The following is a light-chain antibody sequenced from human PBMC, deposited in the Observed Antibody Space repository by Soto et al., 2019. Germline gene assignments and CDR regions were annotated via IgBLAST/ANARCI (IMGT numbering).Light chain of an antibody. CDR2: AAS. CDR1: ESVSTSY. J-gene: IGKJ1*01. Sequence: EIVLTQSPGTLSLSPGERATLSCRASESVSTSYFAWYQQKLGQAPRLLIYAASNRATGIPDRFTGTGSGTDFTLTINRLEPEDFGVYYCQQYGRSPWTFGQGTRVDI. CDR3: QQYGRSPWT. V-gene: IGKV3-20*01.